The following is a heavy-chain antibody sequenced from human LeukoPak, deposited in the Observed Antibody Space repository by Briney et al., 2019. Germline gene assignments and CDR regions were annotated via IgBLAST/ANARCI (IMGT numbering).Heavy chain of an antibody. Sequence: PSESLSLTCTVSGGSISSYYWSWIRQPPGKGLEWVGYIYYSGSTNYNPPLKSRVTISVDTSKNQFSLKLSSVTAADTAVYYCARGRVSGTTLYFDYWGQGTLFTVSS. D-gene: IGHD1-1*01. V-gene: IGHV4-59*08. CDR2: IYYSGST. J-gene: IGHJ4*02. CDR1: GGSISSYY. CDR3: ARGRVSGTTLYFDY.